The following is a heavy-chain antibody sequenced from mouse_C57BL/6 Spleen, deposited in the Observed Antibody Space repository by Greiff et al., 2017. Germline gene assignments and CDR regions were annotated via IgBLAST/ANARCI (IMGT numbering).Heavy chain of an antibody. J-gene: IGHJ2*01. D-gene: IGHD2-14*01. CDR3: ARGGYDGYDY. CDR2: IYPGSGNT. CDR1: GYTFTDYY. V-gene: IGHV1-76*01. Sequence: QVQLQQSGAELVRPGASVTLSCTASGYTFTDYYINWVKQRPGQGLEWIARIYPGSGNTYYNGKFKGKATLTAEKSSSTADMQLSSLTSEDSAVYVWARGGYDGYDYWSQGTTLTVSS.